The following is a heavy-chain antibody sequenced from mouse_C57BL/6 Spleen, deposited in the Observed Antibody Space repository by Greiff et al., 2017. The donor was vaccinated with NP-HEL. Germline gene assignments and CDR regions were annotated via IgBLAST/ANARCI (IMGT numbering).Heavy chain of an antibody. CDR3: ARSGSSYHYYAMDY. CDR2: IRNKANGYTT. V-gene: IGHV7-3*01. Sequence: EVQLVESGGGLVQPGGSLSLSCAASGFTFTDYYMSWVRPPPGKALEWLGFIRNKANGYTTEYSASVKGRFTISRDNSQSILYLQMNALRAEDSATYYCARSGSSYHYYAMDYWGQGTSVTVSS. CDR1: GFTFTDYY. J-gene: IGHJ4*01. D-gene: IGHD1-1*01.